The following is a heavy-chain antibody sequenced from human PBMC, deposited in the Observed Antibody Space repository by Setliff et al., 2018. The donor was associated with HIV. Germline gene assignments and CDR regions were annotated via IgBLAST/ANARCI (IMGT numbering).Heavy chain of an antibody. CDR1: GYTFTGYY. V-gene: IGHV1-2*02. Sequence: GASVKVSCKASGYTFTGYYMHWVRQAPGQGLEWMGWINPNNGGTNHAQKFQGRVTMTRETSISTACMELSRLGSDDTAVYYWARDYYDRSGYIFFPGLPDYWGQGTLVTVSS. D-gene: IGHD3-22*01. CDR3: ARDYYDRSGYIFFPGLPDY. CDR2: INPNNGGT. J-gene: IGHJ4*02.